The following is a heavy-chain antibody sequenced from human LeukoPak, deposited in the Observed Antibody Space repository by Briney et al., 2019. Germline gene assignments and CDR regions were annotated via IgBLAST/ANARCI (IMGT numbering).Heavy chain of an antibody. Sequence: SETLSLTCSVSGDSVSSGNFYWHWIRQPAGKGLEWIGRIYTTGRTNFNPSLESRVTINTDRATNHFSLKLTSVTPADTAVYYCARSDVPVADRGAFDIWGQGTLVTVS. CDR3: ARSDVPVADRGAFDI. D-gene: IGHD2-2*01. V-gene: IGHV4-61*02. J-gene: IGHJ3*02. CDR1: GDSVSSGNFY. CDR2: IYTTGRT.